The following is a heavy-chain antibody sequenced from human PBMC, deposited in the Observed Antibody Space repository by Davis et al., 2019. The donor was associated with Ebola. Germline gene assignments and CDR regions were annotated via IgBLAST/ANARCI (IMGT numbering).Heavy chain of an antibody. CDR3: ARDDSSAYAFDS. J-gene: IGHJ4*02. V-gene: IGHV4-39*07. CDR1: GGSISSSSYY. D-gene: IGHD3-22*01. CDR2: IYYSGST. Sequence: MPSETLSLTCTVSGGSISSSSYYWGWIRQPPGKGLEWIGSIYYSGSTYYNPSLKSRVTISVDTSKNQFSLKLNSVTAADTAVYYCARDDSSAYAFDSWGQGTLVTVSS.